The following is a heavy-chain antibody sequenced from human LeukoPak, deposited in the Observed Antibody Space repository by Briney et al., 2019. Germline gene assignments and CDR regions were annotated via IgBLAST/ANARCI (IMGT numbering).Heavy chain of an antibody. V-gene: IGHV4-61*01. CDR2: IYYSGST. Sequence: PSETLSLTCTVSGGSVSSGSNYGAWFRQPPGRGLRGIGNIYYSGSTNYNPSLKSRVSISVDTSKNQFSLKLSSVTAADTAVYYCARERNDLGYCSGGSCYSAGNWFDPWGQGTLVTVSS. D-gene: IGHD2-15*01. CDR1: GGSVSSGSNY. CDR3: ARERNDLGYCSGGSCYSAGNWFDP. J-gene: IGHJ5*02.